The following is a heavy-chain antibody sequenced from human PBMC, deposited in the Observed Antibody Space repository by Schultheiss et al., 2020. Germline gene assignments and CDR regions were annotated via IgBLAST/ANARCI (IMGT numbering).Heavy chain of an antibody. CDR3: ARGSTCAP. V-gene: IGHV3-23*03. CDR2: IYSGGSI. CDR1: GFTFSSYA. D-gene: IGHD1-1*01. J-gene: IGHJ5*02. Sequence: GGSLRLSCAASGFTFSSYAMSWVRQAPGKGLEWVSVIYSGGSIYYADSVKGRFTISRDNSKNTLYLQMNSLRAEDTAVYFCARGSTCAPWGQGTLVTVSS.